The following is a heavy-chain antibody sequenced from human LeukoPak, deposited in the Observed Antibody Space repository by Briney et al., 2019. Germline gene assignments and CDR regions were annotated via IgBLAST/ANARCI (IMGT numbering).Heavy chain of an antibody. V-gene: IGHV1-8*01. D-gene: IGHD1-14*01. CDR1: GYTFTSYD. CDR3: AREETMGAFDI. CDR2: MNPNSGNT. Sequence: ASVKVSCKASGYTFTSYDINWVRQATGQGLEWMGWMNPNSGNTGYAQKFQGRVTMTRDTSISTAYMELSRLRSDDTAVYYCAREETMGAFDIWGQGTMVTVSS. J-gene: IGHJ3*02.